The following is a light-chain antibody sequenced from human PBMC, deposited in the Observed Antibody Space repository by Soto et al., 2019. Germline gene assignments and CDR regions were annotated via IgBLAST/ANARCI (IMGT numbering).Light chain of an antibody. V-gene: IGKV3-20*01. CDR3: QQYGSSPQT. J-gene: IGKJ1*01. Sequence: ENVLTQSPGTPSLFPGESATLSCRASQYVSVRFLAWYQQKPGQAPRLLIYGASDRATGIPDRFTGSGSGTDFTLTINRLEPEDFAVYFCQQYGSSPQTFGQGTKVDIK. CDR1: QYVSVRF. CDR2: GAS.